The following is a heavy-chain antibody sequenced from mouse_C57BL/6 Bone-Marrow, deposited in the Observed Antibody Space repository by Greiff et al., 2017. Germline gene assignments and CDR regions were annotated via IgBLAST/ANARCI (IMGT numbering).Heavy chain of an antibody. CDR3: TTDGNDDY. D-gene: IGHD2-2*01. CDR2: IDPEDGDT. V-gene: IGHV14-4*01. Sequence: VQLQQSGAELVRPGASVKLSCTASGFNIKDDYMHWVKQRPEQGLEWIGWIDPEDGDTAYASKFQGKATITADTSSTTAYLQRSSLTSEDTAVYYCTTDGNDDYWGQGTTLTVSS. CDR1: GFNIKDDY. J-gene: IGHJ2*01.